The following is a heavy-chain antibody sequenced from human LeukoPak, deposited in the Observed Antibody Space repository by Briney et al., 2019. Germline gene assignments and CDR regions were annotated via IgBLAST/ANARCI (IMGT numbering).Heavy chain of an antibody. V-gene: IGHV3-30*18. CDR1: GFTFSSYG. CDR3: AKDSSGWYGYFDH. D-gene: IGHD6-19*01. Sequence: GRSLRLSCAASGFTFSSYGMHWVRQAPGKGLEWVAVISFEGSNKYYGESVKGRLTISRDNSKNTLYLQMNSLRAEDTAVYYCAKDSSGWYGYFDHWGQGTLVTVSS. J-gene: IGHJ4*02. CDR2: ISFEGSNK.